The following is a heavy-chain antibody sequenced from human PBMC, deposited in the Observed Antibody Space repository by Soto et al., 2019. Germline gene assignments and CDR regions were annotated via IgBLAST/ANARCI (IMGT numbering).Heavy chain of an antibody. D-gene: IGHD6-13*01. V-gene: IGHV3-23*01. J-gene: IGHJ4*02. CDR2: ISGSGGTT. CDR3: ATISDRGIAAALDS. Sequence: AGGSLRLSCVASTFTFTDYAMSWVRQAPGEGLEWVSGISGSGGTTYYAESVKGHFSISRDNSKNTLYLHLNNLRVEDTAIYYCATISDRGIAAALDSWGQGTLVTVSS. CDR1: TFTFTDYA.